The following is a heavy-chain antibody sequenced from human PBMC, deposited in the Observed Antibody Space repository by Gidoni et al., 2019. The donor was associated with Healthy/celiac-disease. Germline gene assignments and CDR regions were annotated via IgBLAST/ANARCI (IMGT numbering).Heavy chain of an antibody. CDR3: ATATVKKQLVAQCYFYY. CDR2: FDPEDVET. J-gene: IGHJ4*02. V-gene: IGHV1-24*01. D-gene: IGHD6-6*01. Sequence: VQQVQAGTELTKPGPSVTVSCKVSGYALTDLSLHWERQAPGKGLEWMGGFDPEDVETSDAQKFQGRGTMTEDTSTDTAYMELSSLRSEDTAVYYCATATVKKQLVAQCYFYYWGQGTLVTVSS. CDR1: GYALTDLS.